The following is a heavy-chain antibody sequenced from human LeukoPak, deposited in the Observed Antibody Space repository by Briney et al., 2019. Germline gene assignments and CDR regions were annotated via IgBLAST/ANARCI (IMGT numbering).Heavy chain of an antibody. CDR3: AKDRIAYYYDSSGSTEDY. Sequence: GGSLRLSCAASGFTFSSYAMSWVRQAPGKGLERVSAISGSGGSTYYADSVKGRFTISRDNSKNTLYLQMNSLRAEDTAVYYCAKDRIAYYYDSSGSTEDYWGQGTLVTVSS. CDR2: ISGSGGST. CDR1: GFTFSSYA. V-gene: IGHV3-23*01. D-gene: IGHD3-22*01. J-gene: IGHJ4*02.